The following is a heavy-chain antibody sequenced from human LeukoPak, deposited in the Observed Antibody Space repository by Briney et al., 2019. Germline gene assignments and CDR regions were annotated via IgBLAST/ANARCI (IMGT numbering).Heavy chain of an antibody. V-gene: IGHV4-59*01. CDR2: IYYSGST. D-gene: IGHD2-2*01. Sequence: SETLSLTCAVYGGSISSYYWSWIRQPPGKGLEWIGYIYYSGSTNYNPSLKSRVTISVDTSKNQFSLKLSSVTAADTAVYYCARVRYCSSTSCYPIGYWGQGTLVTVSS. CDR3: ARVRYCSSTSCYPIGY. CDR1: GGSISSYY. J-gene: IGHJ4*02.